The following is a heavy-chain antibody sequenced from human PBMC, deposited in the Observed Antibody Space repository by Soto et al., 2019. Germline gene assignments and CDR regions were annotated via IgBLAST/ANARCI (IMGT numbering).Heavy chain of an antibody. V-gene: IGHV3-33*01. J-gene: IGHJ5*02. CDR1: GFTFSSYG. CDR3: ARESIGTRDYGDLLGGWFDP. D-gene: IGHD4-17*01. CDR2: IWYDGSNK. Sequence: QVQLVESGGGVVQPGRSLRLSCAASGFTFSSYGMHWVRQAPGKGLEWVAVIWYDGSNKYYADSVKGRFTISRDNSKNTLYLQMNSLRAEDTAVYYCARESIGTRDYGDLLGGWFDPWGQGTLVTVSS.